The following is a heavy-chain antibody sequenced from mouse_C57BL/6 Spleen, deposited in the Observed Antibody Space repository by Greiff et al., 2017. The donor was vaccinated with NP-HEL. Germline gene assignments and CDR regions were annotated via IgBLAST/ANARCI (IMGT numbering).Heavy chain of an antibody. V-gene: IGHV1-82*01. J-gene: IGHJ2*01. D-gene: IGHD1-1*01. CDR3: ARNLYYYGSSSWYFDY. CDR1: GYAFSSSW. CDR2: IYPGDGDT. Sequence: VQLQQSGPELVKPGASVKISCKASGYAFSSSWMNWVKQRPGKGLEWIGRIYPGDGDTNYNGKFKGKATLTADKSSSTAYMQLSSLTAEDSAVYFGARNLYYYGSSSWYFDYWGQGTTLTVSS.